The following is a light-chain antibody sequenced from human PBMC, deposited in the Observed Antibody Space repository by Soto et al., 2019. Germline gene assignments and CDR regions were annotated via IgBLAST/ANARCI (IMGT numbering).Light chain of an antibody. J-gene: IGKJ4*01. CDR2: GAS. V-gene: IGKV1-17*03. Sequence: DIQMTQSPSAMSASVGDRVTITCRASQGISNYLAWFQQKPGKVPKRLIYGASSLQGGVPSRFSGSGSGTEFTLTISSLQPEDFATYYCLQHNSAPLTFGGGTKVDIK. CDR1: QGISNY. CDR3: LQHNSAPLT.